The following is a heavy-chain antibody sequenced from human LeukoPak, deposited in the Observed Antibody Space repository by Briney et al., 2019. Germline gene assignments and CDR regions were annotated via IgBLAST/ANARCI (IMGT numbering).Heavy chain of an antibody. V-gene: IGHV1-2*02. Sequence: ASVKVPCKASGYTFTGYYMHWVRQAPGQGLEWMGWINPNSGGTNYAQKFQGRVTMTRDTSISTAYMELSRLRSDDTAVCYCAREEQWLVHGLYYYYMDVWGKGTTVTISS. CDR2: INPNSGGT. CDR1: GYTFTGYY. D-gene: IGHD6-19*01. CDR3: AREEQWLVHGLYYYYMDV. J-gene: IGHJ6*03.